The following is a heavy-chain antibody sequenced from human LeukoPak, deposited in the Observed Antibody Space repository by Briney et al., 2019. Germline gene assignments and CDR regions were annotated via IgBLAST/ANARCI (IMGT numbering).Heavy chain of an antibody. CDR3: AKEGYSGYDGFDY. CDR2: ITPDGSGV. J-gene: IGHJ4*02. Sequence: GGSLRLSCAASGYTFSSYWMHWVRQPPGKGLVWVSRITPDGSGVDYADSVKGRFTISRDNSKNTLYLQMNSLRAEDTAVYYCAKEGYSGYDGFDYWGQGTLVTVS. CDR1: GYTFSSYW. V-gene: IGHV3-74*01. D-gene: IGHD5-12*01.